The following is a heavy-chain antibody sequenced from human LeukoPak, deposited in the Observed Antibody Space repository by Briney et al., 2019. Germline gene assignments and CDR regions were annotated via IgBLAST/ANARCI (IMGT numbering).Heavy chain of an antibody. Sequence: LSLTCTVSGGSISSSSYYWGWIRQTPGKGLEWVSYISGDAIYYADSVKGRFTISRDNAKNSLYLQMNSLRAEDTAVYYCARDHNWAFDYWGQGILVTVSS. CDR3: ARDHNWAFDY. CDR1: GGSISSSSYY. J-gene: IGHJ4*02. V-gene: IGHV3-11*04. D-gene: IGHD1-20*01. CDR2: ISGDAI.